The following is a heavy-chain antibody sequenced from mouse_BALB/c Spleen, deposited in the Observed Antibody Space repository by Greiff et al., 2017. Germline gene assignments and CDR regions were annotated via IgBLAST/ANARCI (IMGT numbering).Heavy chain of an antibody. Sequence: QVQLQQSGAELVKPGAPVKLSCKASGYTFTSYWMNWVKQRPGRGLEWIGRIDPSDSETHYNQKFKDKATLTVDTSSSTAYLQLSSLTSEDSAVYDCARLDMYDVGAYAMDYWGQGTSVTVSS. CDR3: ARLDMYDVGAYAMDY. CDR1: GYTFTSYW. V-gene: IGHV1-69*02. J-gene: IGHJ4*01. CDR2: IDPSDSET. D-gene: IGHD2-14*01.